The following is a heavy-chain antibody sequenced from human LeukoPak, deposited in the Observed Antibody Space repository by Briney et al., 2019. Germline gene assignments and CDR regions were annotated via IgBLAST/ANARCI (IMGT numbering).Heavy chain of an antibody. Sequence: GGSLRLSCAASGFTVSSNYMSWVRQGPGKGLEWVSVIYSGGSTYYADSVMGRFTIPRDNSKNTLYLQMNSLRAEDTAVYYCARDCGGDCSDAFDIWGQGTMVTVSS. J-gene: IGHJ3*02. V-gene: IGHV3-53*01. CDR2: IYSGGST. CDR1: GFTVSSNY. CDR3: ARDCGGDCSDAFDI. D-gene: IGHD2-21*02.